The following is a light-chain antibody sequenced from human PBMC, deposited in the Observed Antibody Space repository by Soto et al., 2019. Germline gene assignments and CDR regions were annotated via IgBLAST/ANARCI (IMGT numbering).Light chain of an antibody. Sequence: QSALTQPPSASGSPGQSVTISCTGTSSDVGGYNYVSWYQQHPGKAPKLMIYEVLKRPSGVPDRFSGSKSGNTASLTVSGLQAEDEAYYYCNSYAGGNKLMFGGGTKLTV. V-gene: IGLV2-8*01. CDR2: EVL. J-gene: IGLJ3*02. CDR3: NSYAGGNKLM. CDR1: SSDVGGYNY.